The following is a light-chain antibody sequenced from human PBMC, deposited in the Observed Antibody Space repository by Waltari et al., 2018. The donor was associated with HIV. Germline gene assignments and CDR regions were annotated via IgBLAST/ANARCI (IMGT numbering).Light chain of an antibody. Sequence: QSALTQPASVSGAPGQSITIPCTGTASDIGDYNYVSCSPQHPGKAPKLVIYDVSNRPSGISTRFSGSKSGTTASLTISGLQAEDEAVYYCSSYTRSTRTTAWLFGGGTRLTVL. CDR3: SSYTRSTRTTAWL. J-gene: IGLJ2*01. CDR2: DVS. V-gene: IGLV2-14*03. CDR1: ASDIGDYNY.